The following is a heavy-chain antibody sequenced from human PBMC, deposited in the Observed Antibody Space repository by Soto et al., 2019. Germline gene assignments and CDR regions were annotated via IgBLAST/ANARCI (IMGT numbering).Heavy chain of an antibody. V-gene: IGHV3-23*01. CDR2: ISGGGGDT. D-gene: IGHD6-6*01. J-gene: IGHJ4*02. CDR1: GFTFSSYA. Sequence: GGSLRLSCAASGFTFSSYAMTWVRQAPGKGLEWVSTISGGGGDTYYADSVKGRFTISRDNSKNTLYLQMNSLRAEDTAVYYCAKLTRDSSSSWLFDYWGQGTLVTVSS. CDR3: AKLTRDSSSSWLFDY.